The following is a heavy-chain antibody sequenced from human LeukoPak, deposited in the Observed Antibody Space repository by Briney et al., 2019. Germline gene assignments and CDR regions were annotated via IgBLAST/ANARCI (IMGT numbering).Heavy chain of an antibody. CDR1: GGTFSSYA. CDR2: IIPIFGTA. CDR3: ASLDTAMPLDAFDI. J-gene: IGHJ3*02. Sequence: SVKVSCKASGGTFSSYAISWVRQAPGQGLEWMGGIIPIFGTANYAQKFQGRVTITTDESTSTAYMELSSLRSEDTAVYYCASLDTAMPLDAFDIWGQGTMVTVPS. D-gene: IGHD5-18*01. V-gene: IGHV1-69*05.